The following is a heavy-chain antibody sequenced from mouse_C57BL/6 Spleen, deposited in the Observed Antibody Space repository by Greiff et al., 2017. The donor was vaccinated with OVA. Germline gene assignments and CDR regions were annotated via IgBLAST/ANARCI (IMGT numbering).Heavy chain of an antibody. Sequence: EVQLQQSGPELVKPGASVKISCKASGYSFTGYYMNWVKQSPEKSLEWIGEINPSTGGTTYNQKFKAKATLTVDKSSSTAYMQLKSLTSEDSAVYYCARTETGAYWGQGTLVTVSA. CDR2: INPSTGGT. CDR1: GYSFTGYY. V-gene: IGHV1-42*01. CDR3: ARTETGAY. J-gene: IGHJ3*01.